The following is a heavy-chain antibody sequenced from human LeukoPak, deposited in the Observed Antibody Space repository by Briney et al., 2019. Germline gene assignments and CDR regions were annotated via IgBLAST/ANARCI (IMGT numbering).Heavy chain of an antibody. CDR3: ARGYDFWSGSSSGVFDG. Sequence: PGGSLRLSCEVSGFSVGTDYMTWIRQAPGKGLVWVSVIHSGGATFYADSVKGRSTISRDTSKNTLSLQMNNLRAEDTGVYYCARGYDFWSGSSSGVFDGWGQGTMVIVSS. V-gene: IGHV3-53*01. CDR1: GFSVGTDY. CDR2: IHSGGAT. D-gene: IGHD3-3*01. J-gene: IGHJ3*01.